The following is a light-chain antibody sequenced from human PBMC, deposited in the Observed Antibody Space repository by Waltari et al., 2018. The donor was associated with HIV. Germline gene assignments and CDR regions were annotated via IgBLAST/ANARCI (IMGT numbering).Light chain of an antibody. Sequence: QSALTQPRSVSGSPGQSVTIPCTGTSSDVGAYKFVSWYQQHPGKAPKLLIYDVTTRSSGVPVRFSGSKSGNSASLIVSGLQAGDEAHYFCCSYAGNYAWVFGGGTKLTVL. CDR1: SSDVGAYKF. CDR2: DVT. J-gene: IGLJ3*02. V-gene: IGLV2-11*01. CDR3: CSYAGNYAWV.